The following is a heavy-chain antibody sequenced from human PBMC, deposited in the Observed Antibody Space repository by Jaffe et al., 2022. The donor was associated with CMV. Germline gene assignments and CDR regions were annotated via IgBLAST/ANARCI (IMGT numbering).Heavy chain of an antibody. Sequence: EVQLVESGGGLVQPGGSLRLSCAASGFTFSSYWMSWVRQAPGKGLEWVANIKQDGSEKYYVDSVKGRFTISRDNAKNSLYLQMNSLRAEDTAVYYCARAGVERYDSSGYFIPHFDYWGQGTLVTVSS. J-gene: IGHJ4*02. CDR3: ARAGVERYDSSGYFIPHFDY. V-gene: IGHV3-7*03. D-gene: IGHD3-22*01. CDR1: GFTFSSYW. CDR2: IKQDGSEK.